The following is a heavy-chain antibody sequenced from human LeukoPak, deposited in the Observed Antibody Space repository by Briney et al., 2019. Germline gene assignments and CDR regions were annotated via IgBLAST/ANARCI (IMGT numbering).Heavy chain of an antibody. D-gene: IGHD6-19*01. CDR3: AKDEQWLVYDY. CDR2: ISGRGGST. Sequence: PGGSLRLSCAASGFTFSSYAMGWVRQAPGKGLEWVSAISGRGGSTYYADSVKGRFTVSRDNSKNTLSLQMNSLRAEDTAVYYCAKDEQWLVYDYWGQGTLATVPS. CDR1: GFTFSSYA. V-gene: IGHV3-23*01. J-gene: IGHJ4*02.